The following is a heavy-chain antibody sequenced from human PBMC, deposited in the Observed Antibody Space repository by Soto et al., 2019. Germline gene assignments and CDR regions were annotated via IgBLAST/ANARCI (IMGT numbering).Heavy chain of an antibody. J-gene: IGHJ6*02. V-gene: IGHV5-51*01. CDR3: ARTLYCSSKSCKDYYGMDV. CDR2: IYPGDSET. Sequence: GESLKISCKGSGYSFTSYWIGWGRQMPGKGLDWMGIIYPGDSETRNSPSFQGQVTISADKSISNAYLQWSSLKASDAAVYYCARTLYCSSKSCKDYYGMDVWGQGTTVTVSS. CDR1: GYSFTSYW. D-gene: IGHD2-2*01.